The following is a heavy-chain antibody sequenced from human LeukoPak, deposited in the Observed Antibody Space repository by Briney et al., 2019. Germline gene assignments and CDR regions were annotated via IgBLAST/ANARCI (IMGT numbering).Heavy chain of an antibody. V-gene: IGHV1-24*01. CDR2: SDPEDGET. CDR3: ATELYYDSSGYYYFAFDP. J-gene: IGHJ5*02. D-gene: IGHD3-22*01. Sequence: ASVKVSCKVSGYTLTELSMHWVRQAPGKGLEWMGGSDPEDGETIYAQKFQGRVTMTEDTSTDTAYMELSSLRSEDTAVYYCATELYYDSSGYYYFAFDPWGQGTLVTVSS. CDR1: GYTLTELS.